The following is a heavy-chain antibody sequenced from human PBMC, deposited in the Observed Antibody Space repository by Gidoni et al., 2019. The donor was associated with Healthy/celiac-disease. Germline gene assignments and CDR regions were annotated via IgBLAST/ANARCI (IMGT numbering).Heavy chain of an antibody. CDR2: IYYSGST. V-gene: IGHV4-59*01. Sequence: QVQLQESGPGLVKPSETLSLTCTVSGGSISSYYWSWIRQPPGKGLEWIGYIYYSGSTNYNPSLKSRVTISVDTSKNQFSLKLSSVTSADTAGYYWARGEGDYWGQGTLVTVSS. CDR1: GGSISSYY. D-gene: IGHD1-26*01. CDR3: ARGEGDY. J-gene: IGHJ4*02.